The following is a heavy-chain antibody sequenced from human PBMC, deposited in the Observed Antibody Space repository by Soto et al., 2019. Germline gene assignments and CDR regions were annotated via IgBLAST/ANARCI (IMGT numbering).Heavy chain of an antibody. CDR3: ATLAGTGVPFYYGMDV. J-gene: IGHJ6*02. V-gene: IGHV4-39*01. Sequence: SETLSLTCTVSGDSISNSRYFWGWIRQPPGKGLEWIGIIYYSGTTYYNPSLESRISMSVDTSQDQFSLRLSSVSAADTAVYYCATLAGTGVPFYYGMDVWGQGTTVTVSS. CDR2: IYYSGTT. CDR1: GDSISNSRYF. D-gene: IGHD6-19*01.